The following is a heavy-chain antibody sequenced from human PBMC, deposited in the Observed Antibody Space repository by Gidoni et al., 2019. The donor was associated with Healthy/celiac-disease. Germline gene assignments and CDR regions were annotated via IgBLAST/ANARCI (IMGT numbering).Heavy chain of an antibody. CDR1: GGSIRSSSYY. CDR3: ARQNDYGDQPAWFDP. J-gene: IGHJ5*02. D-gene: IGHD4-17*01. CDR2: IDYSGST. V-gene: IGHV4-39*01. Sequence: QLQLQESGPGLVKPSETLSLTCTVSGGSIRSSSYYWGWIRQPPGKGLEWIGSIDYSGSTYYNPSLKSRVTISVDTSKNQFSLKLSSVTAADTAVYYCARQNDYGDQPAWFDPWGQGTLVTVSS.